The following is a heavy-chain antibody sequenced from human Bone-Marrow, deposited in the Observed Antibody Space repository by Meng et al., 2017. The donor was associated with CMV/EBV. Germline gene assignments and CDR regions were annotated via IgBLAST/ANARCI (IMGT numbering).Heavy chain of an antibody. D-gene: IGHD2-2*01. CDR3: ARSRVSSC. CDR1: GFTFDDYA. V-gene: IGHV3-11*04. Sequence: GESLKISCAASGFTFDDYAMHWVRQAPGKGLEWVSYISSSGSTIYYADSVKGRFTISRDNAKNSLYLQMNSLRAEDTAVYYCARSRVSSCWGQGTLVTVSS. CDR2: ISSSGSTI. J-gene: IGHJ4*02.